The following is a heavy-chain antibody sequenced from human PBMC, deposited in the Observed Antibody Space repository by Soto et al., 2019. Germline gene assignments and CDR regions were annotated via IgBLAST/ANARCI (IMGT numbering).Heavy chain of an antibody. J-gene: IGHJ6*02. CDR3: ARHFSLKDYGGNSYYYYYGMDV. CDR2: IYYSGST. D-gene: IGHD4-17*01. CDR1: CGSIISSSYY. V-gene: IGHV4-39*01. Sequence: SETLSLTCTFSCGSIISSSYYWGWIRQPPGKGLEWIGSIYYSGSTYYNPSLKSRVTISVDTSKNQFSLKLSSVTAADTAVYYCARHFSLKDYGGNSYYYYYGMDVWGQGTTVTVSS.